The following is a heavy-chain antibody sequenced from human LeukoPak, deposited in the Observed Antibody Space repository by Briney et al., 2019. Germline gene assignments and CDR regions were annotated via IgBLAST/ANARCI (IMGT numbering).Heavy chain of an antibody. V-gene: IGHV1-18*01. CDR3: ASSYRWDAFDI. CDR2: ISGYNGNT. D-gene: IGHD3-16*02. Sequence: ASVKVSCKASGYTFTNYGLSWVRQAPGQGLEWMGWISGYNGNTKYVQKLQGRVTMTRDTSTSTAYMELRSLRSDDTAVYYCASSYRWDAFDIWGQGTMVTVSS. CDR1: GYTFTNYG. J-gene: IGHJ3*02.